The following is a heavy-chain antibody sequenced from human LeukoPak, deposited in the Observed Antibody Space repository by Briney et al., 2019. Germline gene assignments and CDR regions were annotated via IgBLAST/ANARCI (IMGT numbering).Heavy chain of an antibody. Sequence: PGGSLRLSCAASGFTFSNAWMSWVRQAPGKGLEWVGRIKSKTDGGTTDYAAPVKGRFTISRDDSKNTLYLQMNSLKTEDTAVYYCTTDREARYCSSTSCYDIDYWGQGTLVTVSS. V-gene: IGHV3-15*01. D-gene: IGHD2-2*01. CDR3: TTDREARYCSSTSCYDIDY. CDR1: GFTFSNAW. CDR2: IKSKTDGGTT. J-gene: IGHJ4*02.